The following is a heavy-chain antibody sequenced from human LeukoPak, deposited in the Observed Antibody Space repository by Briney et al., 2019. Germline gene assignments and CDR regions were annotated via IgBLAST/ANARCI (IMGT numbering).Heavy chain of an antibody. J-gene: IGHJ6*03. CDR1: GGSISSGSYY. CDR3: ARDKVNYYYYMDV. Sequence: SETLSLTCTVSGGSISSGSYYWSWIRQPAGKGLEWIGRIYTSGSTNYNPSLKSRVTISVDTSKNQFFLKLSSVTAADTAVYYCARDKVNYYYYMDVWGKGTTVTVSS. D-gene: IGHD2-21*01. V-gene: IGHV4-61*02. CDR2: IYTSGST.